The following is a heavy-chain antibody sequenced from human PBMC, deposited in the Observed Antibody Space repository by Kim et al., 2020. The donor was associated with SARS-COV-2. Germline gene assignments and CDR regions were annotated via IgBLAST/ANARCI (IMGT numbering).Heavy chain of an antibody. Sequence: SETLSLTCAVYGGPFSGYYWTWIRQPPGKGLEWIGEINESGSTDYNPSLKSRATILVDTSKNQISLKLNSVTAGDTAVYYCARVYGRKAGSHVFDIWGQGTMVTVSS. CDR1: GGPFSGYY. J-gene: IGHJ3*02. CDR3: ARVYGRKAGSHVFDI. V-gene: IGHV4-34*01. D-gene: IGHD1-1*01. CDR2: INESGST.